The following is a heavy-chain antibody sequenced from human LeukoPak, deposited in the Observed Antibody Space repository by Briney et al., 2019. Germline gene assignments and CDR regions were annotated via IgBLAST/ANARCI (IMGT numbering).Heavy chain of an antibody. Sequence: VKPSETLSLTCTVSGDPVSNNYWNWIRQPPGKGLEWIGYIFYRGSTNYNPSLKSRVTISVDTSKNQFSLKLSSVTAADTAVYYCAGRLWRRDGYNLSAFDIWGQGTMVTVSS. J-gene: IGHJ3*02. V-gene: IGHV4-59*02. CDR1: GDPVSNNY. CDR2: IFYRGST. D-gene: IGHD5-24*01. CDR3: AGRLWRRDGYNLSAFDI.